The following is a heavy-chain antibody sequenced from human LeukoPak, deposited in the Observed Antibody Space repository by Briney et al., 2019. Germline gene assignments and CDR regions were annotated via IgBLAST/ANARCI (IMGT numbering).Heavy chain of an antibody. CDR2: IYYSGST. J-gene: IGHJ4*02. D-gene: IGHD3-22*01. Sequence: SETLSLTCTVSGGSISSYYWGWIRQPPGKGLEWIGSIYYSGSTYYYPSLKSRVTISGDTSKNQFSLRLSSVTAADTAVYYCARASYSYDINGWVPFDYWGQGTLVTVSS. CDR1: GGSISSYY. V-gene: IGHV4-39*07. CDR3: ARASYSYDINGWVPFDY.